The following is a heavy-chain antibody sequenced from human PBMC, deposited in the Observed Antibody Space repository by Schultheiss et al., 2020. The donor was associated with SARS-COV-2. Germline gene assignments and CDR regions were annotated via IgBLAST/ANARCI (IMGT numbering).Heavy chain of an antibody. CDR2: IIPIFGIA. J-gene: IGHJ4*02. Sequence: SVKVSCKASGGTFSSYAISWVRQAPGQGLEWMGGIIPIFGIANYAQKFQGRVTITADKSTSTAYMELSSLRSEDTAVYYCARGSSGYSSGWYDYWGQGTLVTVSS. V-gene: IGHV1-69*10. D-gene: IGHD6-19*01. CDR3: ARGSSGYSSGWYDY. CDR1: GGTFSSYA.